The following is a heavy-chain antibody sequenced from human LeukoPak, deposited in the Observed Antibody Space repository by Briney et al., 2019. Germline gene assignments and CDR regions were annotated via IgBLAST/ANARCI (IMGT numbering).Heavy chain of an antibody. CDR2: IKQDGSEK. D-gene: IGHD4-17*01. CDR3: ASHGDYLPDYFDY. Sequence: PGGSLRLSCAASGFTFSSYWMSWVRQAPGKGLEWVANIKQDGSEKYYVDSVKGRFTISRDNAMNSLYLQMNSLRAEDTAVYYCASHGDYLPDYFDYWGQGTLVTVSS. V-gene: IGHV3-7*01. CDR1: GFTFSSYW. J-gene: IGHJ4*02.